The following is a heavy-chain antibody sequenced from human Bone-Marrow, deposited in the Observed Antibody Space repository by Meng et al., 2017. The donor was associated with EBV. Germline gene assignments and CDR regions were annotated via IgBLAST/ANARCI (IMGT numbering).Heavy chain of an antibody. CDR1: GYTFTSYA. CDR2: INAGNGNT. CDR3: ARGRREVTTYY. D-gene: IGHD4-17*01. Sequence: VQLVQSGGGGKKPGASVKVSCKASGYTFTSYAMHWVHQAPGQRLEWMGWINAGNGNTKYSQKYQGRVTITRDTSASTAYMELSSLRSEDTAVYYCARGRREVTTYYWGQGTLVTVSS. J-gene: IGHJ4*02. V-gene: IGHV1-3*01.